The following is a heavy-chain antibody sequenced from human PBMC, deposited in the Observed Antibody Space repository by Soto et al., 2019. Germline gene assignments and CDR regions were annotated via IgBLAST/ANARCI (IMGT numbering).Heavy chain of an antibody. J-gene: IGHJ6*02. CDR2: INSDGSST. Sequence: EVQLVESGGGLVQPGGSLRLSCAASGFTFSSYWMHWVRQAPGKGLVWVSRINSDGSSTSYADSVKGRFTISRDNAKNTLYLQMNSLRAEDTAVYYCARSIWQCGGDCYPPPAHSTYYYYYGMDVWGQGTTVTVSS. CDR1: GFTFSSYW. CDR3: ARSIWQCGGDCYPPPAHSTYYYYYGMDV. D-gene: IGHD2-21*02. V-gene: IGHV3-74*01.